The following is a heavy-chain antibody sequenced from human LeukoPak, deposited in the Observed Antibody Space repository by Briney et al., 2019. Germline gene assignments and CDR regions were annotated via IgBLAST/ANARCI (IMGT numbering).Heavy chain of an antibody. CDR1: GGSFSDYF. Sequence: SETLSLTCAVYGGSFSDYFWSWIRQPPGKGVEWIGEISHSGSTTYNPSLRSRVTISGDTSKKQFSLKLSSVTAADTAVYYCVTYYYGSSAPKRNYWGQGILVTVSS. CDR2: ISHSGST. V-gene: IGHV4-34*01. J-gene: IGHJ4*02. CDR3: VTYYYGSSAPKRNY. D-gene: IGHD3-22*01.